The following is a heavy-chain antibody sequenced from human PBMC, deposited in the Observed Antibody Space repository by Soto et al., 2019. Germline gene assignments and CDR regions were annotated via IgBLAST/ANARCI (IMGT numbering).Heavy chain of an antibody. Sequence: SVMPSCKASVRTIGSAAIPCVRQASGQGLEWVGRIIPIFGTTNYAQHLQGRVPISADKSTLTSYMEIHSLTSDATALYYCASDLTDRATSTNWLVSWREGP. D-gene: IGHD3-22*01. J-gene: IGHJ5*01. CDR2: IIPIFGTT. CDR1: VRTIGSAA. V-gene: IGHV1-69*06. CDR3: ASDLTDRATSTNWLVS.